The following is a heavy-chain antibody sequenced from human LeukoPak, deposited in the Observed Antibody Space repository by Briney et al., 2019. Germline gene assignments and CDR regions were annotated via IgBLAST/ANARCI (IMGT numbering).Heavy chain of an antibody. CDR1: GFTFSSYA. V-gene: IGHV3-23*01. CDR2: ISGSGGSTM. D-gene: IGHD3-22*01. Sequence: TGGSLRLSCAASGFTFSSYAMSWVRQAPGKGLEWVSAISGSGGSTMYYADSVKGRFTISRDNAKNSLYLQMNSLRAEDTAVYYCARDKPVYFSSGYYYLGGVDYWGQGTLVTVSS. CDR3: ARDKPVYFSSGYYYLGGVDY. J-gene: IGHJ4*02.